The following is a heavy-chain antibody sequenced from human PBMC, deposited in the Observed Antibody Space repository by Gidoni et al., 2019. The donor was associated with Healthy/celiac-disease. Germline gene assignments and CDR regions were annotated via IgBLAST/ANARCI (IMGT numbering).Heavy chain of an antibody. CDR3: AKRIAVAEDFGY. CDR1: GFPFSSYA. J-gene: IGHJ4*02. CDR2: ISGSGGST. V-gene: IGHV3-23*04. D-gene: IGHD6-19*01. Sequence: EVQLVESGGGLVQPGGSLRLSCAASGFPFSSYAMSWVRQAPGKGLEWVSAISGSGGSTCYADSVKGRFTISRDNSKNALYLQMNSLRAEDTAVYYCAKRIAVAEDFGYWGQGTLVTVSS.